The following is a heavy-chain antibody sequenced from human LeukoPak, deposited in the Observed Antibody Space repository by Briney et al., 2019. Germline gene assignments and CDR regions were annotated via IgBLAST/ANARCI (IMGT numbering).Heavy chain of an antibody. CDR2: IFNSGSTM. V-gene: IGHV3-11*04. CDR3: AKAAAVALYYFDY. Sequence: GGSLRLSCAASGFTFSDYFMTWLRQAPGKGLEWVSYIFNSGSTMYYADSVKGRFTISRDNAKNSLYLQMNSLRAEDTAVYYCAKAAAVALYYFDYWGQGTLVTVSS. D-gene: IGHD6-19*01. J-gene: IGHJ4*02. CDR1: GFTFSDYF.